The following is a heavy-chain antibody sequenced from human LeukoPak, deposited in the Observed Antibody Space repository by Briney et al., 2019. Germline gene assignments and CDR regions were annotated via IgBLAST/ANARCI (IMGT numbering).Heavy chain of an antibody. CDR2: ISGSGGST. Sequence: GGSLRLSCAASGFTFSRYAMSWVRQAPGKGLEWVSAISGSGGSTYYADSVKGRFTISRDNSKNTLYLQMNSLRAEDTAVYYCAKYGVVMTTSLDYWGQGTLVTVSS. J-gene: IGHJ4*02. D-gene: IGHD3-22*01. CDR1: GFTFSRYA. V-gene: IGHV3-23*01. CDR3: AKYGVVMTTSLDY.